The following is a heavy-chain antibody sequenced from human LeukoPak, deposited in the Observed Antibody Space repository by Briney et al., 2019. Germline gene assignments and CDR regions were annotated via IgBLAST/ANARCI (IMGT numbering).Heavy chain of an antibody. CDR1: GYTFTGYS. CDR2: INTNTGNP. D-gene: IGHD3-10*01. J-gene: IGHJ4*02. Sequence: ASVKVSCKASGYTFTGYSIHWVRQAPGQGLEWMGWINTNTGNPTYAQGFTGRFVFSLDTSVSTAYLQISSLKAEDTAVYYCAREVATMVRGVTHFDYWGQGTLVTVSS. V-gene: IGHV7-4-1*02. CDR3: AREVATMVRGVTHFDY.